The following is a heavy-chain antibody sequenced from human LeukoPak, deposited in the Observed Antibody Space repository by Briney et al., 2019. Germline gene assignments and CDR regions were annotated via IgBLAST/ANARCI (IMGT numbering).Heavy chain of an antibody. CDR2: IYYSGTT. D-gene: IGHD4-23*01. CDR1: GGSISSSSYY. J-gene: IGHJ4*02. CDR3: ASGPGGSALFN. V-gene: IGHV4-39*07. Sequence: SETLSLTCTVSGGSISSSSYYWAWIRQPPGKGLEGVGSIYYSGTTYYNPSLKSRVTISVDTSKNQFSLKLTSVTAADTAAYYCASGPGGSALFNWGQGTLVTVSS.